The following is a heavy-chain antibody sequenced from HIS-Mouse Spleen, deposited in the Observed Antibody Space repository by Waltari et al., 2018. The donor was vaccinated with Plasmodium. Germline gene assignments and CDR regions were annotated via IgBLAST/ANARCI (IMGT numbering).Heavy chain of an antibody. J-gene: IGHJ6*02. CDR2: INPNRGGT. CDR3: ARDREFLRLAYYYYYGMDV. D-gene: IGHD5-12*01. Sequence: QVQLVQSGAEVKKPGASVKVSCKASGYTFTGYYMHWVRQAPGQGLEWMGWINPNRGGTNYAQKVQGRVTMTRDTSISTAYMELSRLRSDDTALYYCARDREFLRLAYYYYYGMDVWGQGTTVTVSS. CDR1: GYTFTGYY. V-gene: IGHV1-2*02.